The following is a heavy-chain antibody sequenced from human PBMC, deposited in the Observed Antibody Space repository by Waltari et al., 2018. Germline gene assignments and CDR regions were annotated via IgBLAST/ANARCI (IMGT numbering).Heavy chain of an antibody. CDR2: IIPIVGTA. CDR3: ARPGLGELSFDAFDI. V-gene: IGHV1-69*05. Sequence: QVQLVQSGAEVKKPGSSVKVSCKASGGTFSSYALSLVRPTPGQGLELMGGIIPIVGTANYAQKFQGRVTITTDESTSTAYMELSSLRSEDTAVYYCARPGLGELSFDAFDIWGQGTMVTVSS. D-gene: IGHD3-16*02. J-gene: IGHJ3*02. CDR1: GGTFSSYA.